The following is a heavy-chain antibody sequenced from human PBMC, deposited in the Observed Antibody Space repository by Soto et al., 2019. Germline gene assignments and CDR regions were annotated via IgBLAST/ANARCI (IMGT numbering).Heavy chain of an antibody. CDR1: GGTFSEYG. D-gene: IGHD3-22*01. CDR2: IVPKFTTA. CDR3: ARENFTADHFDSAGYWPLHH. V-gene: IGHV1-69*06. J-gene: IGHJ1*01. Sequence: QVQLVQSGAEVKKPGSSVRVSCKASGGTFSEYGVSWVRQAPGQGLEWMGGIVPKFTTANDAQKFQGRVTITADRSNNTVYLRLGSLTSEDTAVYFCARENFTADHFDSAGYWPLHHCGQGSLVSVS.